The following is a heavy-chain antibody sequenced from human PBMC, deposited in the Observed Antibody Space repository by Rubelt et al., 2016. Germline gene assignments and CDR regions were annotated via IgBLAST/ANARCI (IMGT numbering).Heavy chain of an antibody. CDR1: SSYG. J-gene: IGHJ4*02. V-gene: IGHV3-30*04. CDR2: ISYDGSDK. Sequence: SSYGLHWVRQAPGKGLEWLAVISYDGSDKYHADSVKGRFTISRDNSKNTLYLQMNSLRAEDTAVYHCAKDSTWAFDFWGQGTRVTVSS. CDR3: AKDSTWAFDF.